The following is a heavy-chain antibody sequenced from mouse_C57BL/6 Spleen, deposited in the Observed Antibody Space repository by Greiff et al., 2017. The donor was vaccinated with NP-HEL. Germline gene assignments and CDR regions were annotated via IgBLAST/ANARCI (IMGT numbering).Heavy chain of an antibody. J-gene: IGHJ4*01. CDR3: ASSYYYGSSSHAMDY. D-gene: IGHD1-1*01. CDR2: IWGVGST. Sequence: VMLVESGPGLVAPSQSLSITCTVSGFSLTSYGVDWVRQSPGKGLEWLGVIWGVGSTNYNSALKSRLSISKDNSKSQVFLKMNSLQTDDTAMYYCASSYYYGSSSHAMDYWGQGTSVTVSS. V-gene: IGHV2-6*01. CDR1: GFSLTSYG.